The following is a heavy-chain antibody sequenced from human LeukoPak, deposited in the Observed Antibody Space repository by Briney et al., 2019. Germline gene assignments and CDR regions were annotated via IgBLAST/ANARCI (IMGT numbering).Heavy chain of an antibody. CDR2: INLGGSVI. CDR3: AAWGLYNY. V-gene: IGHV3-7*01. D-gene: IGHD1-26*01. Sequence: PGGSLTLSCAPSGLSFRVYCMNAVPDAPGEGVEGVVNINLGGSVIFYAHSVKGRFTASRDNPENPVSLKMNSRRPEDRAVFFCAAWGLYNYWGQGTLVTVSS. CDR1: GLSFRVYC. J-gene: IGHJ4*02.